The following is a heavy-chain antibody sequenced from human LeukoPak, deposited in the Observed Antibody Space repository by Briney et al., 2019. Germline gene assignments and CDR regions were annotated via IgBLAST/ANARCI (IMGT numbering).Heavy chain of an antibody. J-gene: IGHJ4*02. CDR1: GYTFTGYY. D-gene: IGHD3-3*01. CDR3: ARVWENYDLMGNTREAEETTDY. CDR2: INPNSGGT. V-gene: IGHV1-2*02. Sequence: ASVKVSCKASGYTFTGYYMHWVRQAPGQGLEWMGWINPNSGGTNYAQKFQGRVTMTRDTSISTAYMELSRLRSDDTAVYYCARVWENYDLMGNTREAEETTDYWGQGTLVTVSS.